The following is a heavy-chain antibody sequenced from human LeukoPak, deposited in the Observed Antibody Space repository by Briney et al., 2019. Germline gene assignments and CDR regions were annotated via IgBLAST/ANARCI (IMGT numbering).Heavy chain of an antibody. Sequence: GGSLRLSCAASGFTFSDYYMSWIRQAPGKGLERVSYISSSGSTIYYADSVKGRFTISRDNAKNSLYLQMNSLRAEDTAVYYCARVIPRLRYFLESYYFDYWGQGTLVTVSS. CDR1: GFTFSDYY. CDR3: ARVIPRLRYFLESYYFDY. D-gene: IGHD3-9*01. J-gene: IGHJ4*02. V-gene: IGHV3-11*04. CDR2: ISSSGSTI.